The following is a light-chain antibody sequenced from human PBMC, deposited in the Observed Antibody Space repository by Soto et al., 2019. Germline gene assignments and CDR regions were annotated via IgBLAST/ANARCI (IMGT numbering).Light chain of an antibody. J-gene: IGLJ1*01. CDR3: YSFAGTNTFSYV. CDR2: DVS. CDR1: SSDVGGYNY. V-gene: IGLV2-14*01. Sequence: QSALTQPASVSGSPGQSITISCTGTSSDVGGYNYVSWYQQHPGKAPKLIIYDVSYRPSGVGVSNRFSGSKSGNTASLTISGLQAEDEAVYFCYSFAGTNTFSYVFGPGTKLTVL.